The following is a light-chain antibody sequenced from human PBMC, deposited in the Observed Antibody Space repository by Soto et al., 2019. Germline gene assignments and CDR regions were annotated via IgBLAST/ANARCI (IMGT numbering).Light chain of an antibody. CDR1: QNIDRW. CDR2: GAS. CDR3: QQYNSYPWT. Sequence: DIQMTQSPSTLSASVGDRVTITCRASQNIDRWLAWYQQKPGKAPNLLIYGASNLESGVPSRFSGSGSGTEFTLTISSLRPDDFATYYFQQYNSYPWTFGQGTKVEIQ. J-gene: IGKJ1*01. V-gene: IGKV1-5*03.